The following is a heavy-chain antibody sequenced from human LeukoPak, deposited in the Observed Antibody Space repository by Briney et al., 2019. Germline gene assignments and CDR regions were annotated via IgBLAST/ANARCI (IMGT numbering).Heavy chain of an antibody. CDR2: IYYSGNT. CDR3: ARLTPSRGYDFWSGYSDY. D-gene: IGHD3-3*01. V-gene: IGHV4-39*07. J-gene: IGHJ4*02. CDR1: GGSISGSSYY. Sequence: SETLSLTCTVSGGSISGSSYYWGWIRQPPGKGLEWIGSIYYSGNTYYNPSLKSRVTISVDKSKNQFSLKLSSVTAADTAVYYCARLTPSRGYDFWSGYSDYWGQGTLVTVSS.